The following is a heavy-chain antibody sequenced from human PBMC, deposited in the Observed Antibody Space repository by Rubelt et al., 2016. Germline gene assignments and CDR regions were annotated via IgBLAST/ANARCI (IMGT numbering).Heavy chain of an antibody. V-gene: IGHV4-34*01. D-gene: IGHD6-13*01. Sequence: QVQLVESGGGLVKPGGSLRLSCAASGFTFSDYYMSWIRQAPGKGLEWIGEINHSGSTNYNPSLKSRVTISVDTSKNQFSLKLSSVTAADTAVYYCARGLARAAAAPRRLWFDPWGQGTLVTVSS. CDR2: INHSGST. J-gene: IGHJ5*02. CDR3: ARGLARAAAAPRRLWFDP. CDR1: GFTFSDYY.